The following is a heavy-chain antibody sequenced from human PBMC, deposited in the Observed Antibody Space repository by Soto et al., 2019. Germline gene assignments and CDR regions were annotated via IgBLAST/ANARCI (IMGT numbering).Heavy chain of an antibody. CDR1: GFTFRSFT. J-gene: IGHJ5*02. D-gene: IGHD6-13*01. V-gene: IGHV3-21*01. CDR3: TRDASRDSSARGWFDP. Sequence: GGSLRLSCAASGFTFRSFTMNWVRQAPGKGLEWVSTISSNSAYIYYTDALRGRFTISRDNAKNSLHLQMNSLRAEDTAVYYCTRDASRDSSARGWFDPWGPGTLCTFSS. CDR2: ISSNSAYI.